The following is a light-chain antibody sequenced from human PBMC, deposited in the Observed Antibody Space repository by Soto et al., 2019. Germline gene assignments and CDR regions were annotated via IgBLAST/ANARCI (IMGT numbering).Light chain of an antibody. CDR2: GAS. V-gene: IGKV3-15*01. J-gene: IGKJ1*01. Sequence: EIVMTQSPDTLSVSPGARAPLSCRASQSVSSNLAWYQQKPGQAPRILIYGASTRATGIPVRFSGSGSGTEFTLTISSLQPDDFATYYCQQYNSYWTFGQGTKVDIK. CDR1: QSVSSN. CDR3: QQYNSYWT.